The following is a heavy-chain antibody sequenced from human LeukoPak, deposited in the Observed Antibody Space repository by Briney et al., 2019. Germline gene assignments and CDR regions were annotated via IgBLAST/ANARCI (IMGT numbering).Heavy chain of an antibody. CDR2: ISGSGGST. Sequence: GGSLRLSCAASGFTFSSYAMSWVRQAPGEGLEWVSAISGSGGSTYYADSVKGRFTISRDNSKNTLYPQMNSLRAEDTAVYYCARDGWDGDYGRGWYFDLWGRGTLVTVSS. D-gene: IGHD4-17*01. CDR1: GFTFSSYA. CDR3: ARDGWDGDYGRGWYFDL. J-gene: IGHJ2*01. V-gene: IGHV3-23*01.